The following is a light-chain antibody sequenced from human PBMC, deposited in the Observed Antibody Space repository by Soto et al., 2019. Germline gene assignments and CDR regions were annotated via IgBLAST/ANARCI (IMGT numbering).Light chain of an antibody. CDR3: QQYNSWPPYT. J-gene: IGKJ2*01. CDR2: GAS. V-gene: IGKV3-15*01. Sequence: EVVMTQSPATVSVFPGERATLSCRASQSVSSNLAWYQQKPGQAPRLLIYGASTRATGTPARFSGSGSGTEFTLTISSLQSEDFAVYYCQQYNSWPPYTFGQGTKVDIK. CDR1: QSVSSN.